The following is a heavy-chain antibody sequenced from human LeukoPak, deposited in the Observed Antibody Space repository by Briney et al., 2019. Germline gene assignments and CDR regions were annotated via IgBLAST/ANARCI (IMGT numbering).Heavy chain of an antibody. V-gene: IGHV3-48*02. CDR1: GFTFSSYS. D-gene: IGHD3-10*01. CDR3: ASGGYYGSGSYYFH. CDR2: ISSSSSTI. Sequence: GGSLRLSCAASGFTFSSYSMNWVRQAPGKGLEWVSYISSSSSTIYYADSVKGRFTISRDNAKNSLYLQMNSLRDEDTAVYYCASGGYYGSGSYYFHWGQGTLVTVSS. J-gene: IGHJ4*02.